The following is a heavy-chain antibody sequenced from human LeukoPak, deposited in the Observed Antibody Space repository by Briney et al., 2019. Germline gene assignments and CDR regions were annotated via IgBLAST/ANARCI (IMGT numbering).Heavy chain of an antibody. Sequence: SETLSLTCAVYGGSFSGYYWSWIRQPPGKGLEWIGEINHSGSTNYNPSLKSRVTISVDTSKNQFSLKLSSVTAADTAVYYCARVRRYGALNPLFDHWGQGTLVTVSS. D-gene: IGHD4-17*01. CDR1: GGSFSGYY. CDR3: ARVRRYGALNPLFDH. J-gene: IGHJ4*02. CDR2: INHSGST. V-gene: IGHV4-34*01.